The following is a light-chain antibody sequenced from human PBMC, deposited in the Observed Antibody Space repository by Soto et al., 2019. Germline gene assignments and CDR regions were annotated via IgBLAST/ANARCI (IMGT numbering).Light chain of an antibody. Sequence: EIVMTQSPATLSVSPGERATLSCRASQSISSNLAWHQQRPGQAPRLLIYGASTRATGVPARFSGGGSGTEFTLTITSLQSEDFAVYWCQQYNNWPLTFGPGTRLENK. CDR2: GAS. J-gene: IGKJ5*01. CDR3: QQYNNWPLT. V-gene: IGKV3D-15*01. CDR1: QSISSN.